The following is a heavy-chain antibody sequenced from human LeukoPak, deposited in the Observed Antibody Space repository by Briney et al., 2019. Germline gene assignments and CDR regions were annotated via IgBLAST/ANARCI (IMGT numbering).Heavy chain of an antibody. V-gene: IGHV1-46*01. J-gene: IGHJ4*02. CDR3: ARNYYDSSGYYSGLDY. Sequence: ASVKVSCKASGYTFTSHYMHWVRQAPGQGLEWMGIINPSGGSTSYAQKFQGRVTMTRDTSTSTVYMELSSLRSEDTAVYYCARNYYDSSGYYSGLDYWGQGTLVTVSS. CDR1: GYTFTSHY. CDR2: INPSGGST. D-gene: IGHD3-22*01.